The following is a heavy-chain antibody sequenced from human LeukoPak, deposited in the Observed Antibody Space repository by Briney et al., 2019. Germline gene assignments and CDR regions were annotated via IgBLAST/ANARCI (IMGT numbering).Heavy chain of an antibody. D-gene: IGHD6-19*01. CDR3: ARESMEYSSGWYPFPFDY. CDR2: INPSGGST. V-gene: IGHV1-46*01. J-gene: IGHJ4*02. Sequence: ASVKVSCKVSGYTLTELSMHWVRQTPGQGLEWMGIINPSGGSTSYAQKFQGRVTMTRDTSTSTVYMELSSLRSEDTAVYYCARESMEYSSGWYPFPFDYWGQGTLVTVSS. CDR1: GYTLTELS.